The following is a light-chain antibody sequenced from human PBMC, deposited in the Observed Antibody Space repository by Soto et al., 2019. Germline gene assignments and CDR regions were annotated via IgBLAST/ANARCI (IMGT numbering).Light chain of an antibody. CDR3: QSYDSSLSAWV. J-gene: IGLJ3*02. CDR1: SSNIGAGYD. Sequence: QAVVTQPPSVSGAPGQRGTISCTGSSSNIGAGYDLHWYQQLPGTAPKLLIYGNSNRPSGVPDRFSGSKSGTSASLAITGLQAEDEADYYCQSYDSSLSAWVFGGGTKVTVL. V-gene: IGLV1-40*01. CDR2: GNS.